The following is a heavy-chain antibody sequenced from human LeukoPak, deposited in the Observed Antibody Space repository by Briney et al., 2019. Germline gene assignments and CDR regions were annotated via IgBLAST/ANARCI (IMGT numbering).Heavy chain of an antibody. D-gene: IGHD6-13*01. Sequence: GGSLRLSCAASGFTFSSYEMNWVRQAPGKGLEWVSYISSSGSTIYYAASVKGRFTISRDNAKNSLYLQMNSLRAEDTAVYYCARDLGDYSSSWYGGDYWGQGTLVTVSS. J-gene: IGHJ4*02. V-gene: IGHV3-48*03. CDR3: ARDLGDYSSSWYGGDY. CDR2: ISSSGSTI. CDR1: GFTFSSYE.